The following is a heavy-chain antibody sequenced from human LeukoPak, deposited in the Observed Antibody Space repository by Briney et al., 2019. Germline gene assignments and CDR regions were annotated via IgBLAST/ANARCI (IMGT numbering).Heavy chain of an antibody. V-gene: IGHV3-48*01. Sequence: GGSLRLSCAASGFTFSSYSMNWVRQAPGKGLEWVSYISSSSSTIYYADSVKGRFTISRDNSKNTLYLQMNSLRAEDTAVYYCARGYSSGWLGEYYFDYWGQGTLVTVSS. CDR2: ISSSSSTI. CDR3: ARGYSSGWLGEYYFDY. CDR1: GFTFSSYS. D-gene: IGHD6-19*01. J-gene: IGHJ4*02.